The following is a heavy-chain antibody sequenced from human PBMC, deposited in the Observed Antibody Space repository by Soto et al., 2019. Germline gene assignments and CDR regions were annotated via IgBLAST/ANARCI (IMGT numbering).Heavy chain of an antibody. D-gene: IGHD3-3*01. J-gene: IGHJ4*02. Sequence: ESLTISCKGSGYNFAGYWIALVRQMPGKGLELMGIIYPSDSDTGYRPSFQGQVTISADKSISSAYLQWSSLRASDTAMYYCARGGVSTRTFDYWGQGTPVTVSS. CDR1: GYNFAGYW. CDR3: ARGGVSTRTFDY. V-gene: IGHV5-51*01. CDR2: IYPSDSDT.